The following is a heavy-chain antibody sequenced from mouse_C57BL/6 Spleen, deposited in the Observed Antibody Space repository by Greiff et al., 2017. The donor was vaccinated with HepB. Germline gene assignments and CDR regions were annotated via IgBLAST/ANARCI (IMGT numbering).Heavy chain of an antibody. CDR3: ARSDYYYGSSYVNYAMDY. V-gene: IGHV1-72*01. D-gene: IGHD1-1*01. CDR1: GYTFTSFW. Sequence: VQLQQPGAELVKPGASVKLSCKASGYTFTSFWMHWVKQRPGRGLEWIGRIDPNSGGTKYNEKFKSKATLTVDKPSSTAYMQLSSLTSEDSAVYYCARSDYYYGSSYVNYAMDYWGQGTSVTVSS. CDR2: IDPNSGGT. J-gene: IGHJ4*01.